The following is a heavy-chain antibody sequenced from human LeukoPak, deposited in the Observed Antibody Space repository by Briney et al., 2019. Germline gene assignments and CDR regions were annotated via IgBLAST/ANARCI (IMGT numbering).Heavy chain of an antibody. CDR2: INPNSGGT. D-gene: IGHD4-17*01. CDR3: ARDLVYGDYLGIDY. CDR1: GYTFTGYY. Sequence: GASVKVSCKASGYTFTGYYMHWVRQAPGQGLEWMGRINPNSGGTNYAQKFQGRVTMTGDTSISTAYMELSRLRSDDTAVYYCARDLVYGDYLGIDYWGQGTLVTVSS. V-gene: IGHV1-2*06. J-gene: IGHJ4*02.